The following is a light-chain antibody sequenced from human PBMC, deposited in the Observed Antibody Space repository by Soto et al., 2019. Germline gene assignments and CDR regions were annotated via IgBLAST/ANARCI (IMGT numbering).Light chain of an antibody. J-gene: IGKJ3*01. CDR2: DAS. CDR3: XXXXXXXLX. V-gene: IGKV1-12*01. CDR1: QGISGW. Sequence: DIQMTQSPSSVSASVGDRLTITCRASQGISGWLAWYQQKPGKAPNLLIYDASTLQSGVPSRFSGSGSGTEFTLTISSLQPEDFATXXXXXXXXXXLXFXXGTKVDIK.